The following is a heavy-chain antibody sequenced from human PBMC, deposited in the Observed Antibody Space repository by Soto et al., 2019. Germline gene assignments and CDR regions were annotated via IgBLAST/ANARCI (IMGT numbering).Heavy chain of an antibody. Sequence: EVQLVESGGGLVQPGGSLRLSCAASGFTFSSYEMNWVRQAPGKGLEWVSYISSSGSTIYYADSVKGRFTIPRDNAKNSLYLKMNSLRAEDTAVYYCARVVGGDYGLNRGAFDIWGQGTMVTVSS. CDR3: ARVVGGDYGLNRGAFDI. CDR2: ISSSGSTI. V-gene: IGHV3-48*03. D-gene: IGHD4-17*01. CDR1: GFTFSSYE. J-gene: IGHJ3*02.